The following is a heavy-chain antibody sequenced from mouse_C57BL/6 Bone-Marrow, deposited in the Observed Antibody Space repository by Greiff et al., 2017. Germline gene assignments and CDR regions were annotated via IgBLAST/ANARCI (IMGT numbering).Heavy chain of an antibody. Sequence: EVQGVESGGGLVQPGGSMKLSCVASGFTFSNYWMNWVRQSPEKGLEWVAQIRLKSGNYATHYAESVKGRFTISRDDSKSSVYLQMNNLRAEDTGIYYCTGPPYYYGSSPYYFDYWGQGTTLTVSS. D-gene: IGHD1-1*01. V-gene: IGHV6-3*01. J-gene: IGHJ2*01. CDR3: TGPPYYYGSSPYYFDY. CDR1: GFTFSNYW. CDR2: IRLKSGNYAT.